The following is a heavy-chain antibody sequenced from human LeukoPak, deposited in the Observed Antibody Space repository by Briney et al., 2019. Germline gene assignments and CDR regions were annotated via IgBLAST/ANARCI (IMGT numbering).Heavy chain of an antibody. CDR1: GFTFNNYA. CDR3: ARWGNDYSQFDS. V-gene: IGHV3-23*01. D-gene: IGHD4-11*01. J-gene: IGHJ4*02. CDR2: DSGSGDNT. Sequence: LTGGSLRLSCAASGFTFNNYAMTWVRQAPGKGLEWVSVDSGSGDNTNYADSVKGRFTISRDNSKNTLFLQMNSLRTEDTAVYFCARWGNDYSQFDSWGQGTLVTVS.